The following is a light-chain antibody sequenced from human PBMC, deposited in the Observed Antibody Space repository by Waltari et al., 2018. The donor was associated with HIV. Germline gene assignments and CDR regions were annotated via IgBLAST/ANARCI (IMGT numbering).Light chain of an antibody. V-gene: IGLV1-44*01. CDR3: ATWDDSLNGPV. CDR2: SNN. Sequence: QSVLTQPPSASGTPGQRVTISCSGSRSNIGSNTVNWYQQLPGTAPKLLTYSNNHRPYGVPDRFSGSKAGTSASLAISGLQAEGEADYYCATWDDSLNGPVFGGGTQLTVL. J-gene: IGLJ2*01. CDR1: RSNIGSNT.